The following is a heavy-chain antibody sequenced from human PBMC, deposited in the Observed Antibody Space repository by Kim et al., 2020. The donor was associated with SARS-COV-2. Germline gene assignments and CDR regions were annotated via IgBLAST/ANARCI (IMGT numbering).Heavy chain of an antibody. J-gene: IGHJ4*02. CDR3: AKGGRVGNYYFDY. V-gene: IGHV3-23*01. Sequence: YSADSVKGRFTISRDNSKNTLYLQMNSLRAEDTALYYCAKGGRVGNYYFDYWGQGTLVPVSS. D-gene: IGHD1-26*01.